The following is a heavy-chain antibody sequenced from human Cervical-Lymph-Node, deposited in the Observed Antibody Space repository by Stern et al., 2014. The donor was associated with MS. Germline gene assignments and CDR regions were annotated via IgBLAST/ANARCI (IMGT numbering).Heavy chain of an antibody. J-gene: IGHJ4*02. CDR2: IYPGASDV. Sequence: EVQLVESGAEVKKPGEFLKISCKGSGYSFPNYWIGWVRQMPGTGLEFMEIIYPGASDVRYSPSFQGQVTISADKSISTAYLQWSSLKASDTAMYYCARGSGRDFFDYWGQGALVTVSS. D-gene: IGHD3-3*01. CDR1: GYSFPNYW. V-gene: IGHV5-51*01. CDR3: ARGSGRDFFDY.